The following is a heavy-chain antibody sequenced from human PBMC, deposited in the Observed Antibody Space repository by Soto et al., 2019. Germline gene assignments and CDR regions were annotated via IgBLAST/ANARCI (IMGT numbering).Heavy chain of an antibody. CDR2: SYTIGTT. J-gene: IGHJ6*02. D-gene: IGHD2-15*01. V-gene: IGHV4-4*07. Sequence: PSETLSLTCTVSGGSITSNYWTWIRRTDEKGIEWIGRSYTIGTTDTNPTLKARLPLPLHPPRTQFSLGLASVTAADTGVYYCAREWAASSWDDWG. CDR3: AREWAASSWDD. CDR1: GGSITSNY.